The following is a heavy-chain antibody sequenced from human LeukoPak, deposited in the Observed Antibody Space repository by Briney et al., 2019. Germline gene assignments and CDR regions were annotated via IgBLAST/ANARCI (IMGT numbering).Heavy chain of an antibody. CDR2: IWYDGSNK. D-gene: IGHD3-9*01. Sequence: GGSLRLSCAASGFTFSSYGMHWVRQAPGKGLEWVAVIWYDGSNKYYADSVKGRFTISSDNSKNTLYLQMNSLRAEDTAVYYCAREALRYFDWLSSKWFDPWGQGTLVTVSS. J-gene: IGHJ5*02. CDR3: AREALRYFDWLSSKWFDP. CDR1: GFTFSSYG. V-gene: IGHV3-33*01.